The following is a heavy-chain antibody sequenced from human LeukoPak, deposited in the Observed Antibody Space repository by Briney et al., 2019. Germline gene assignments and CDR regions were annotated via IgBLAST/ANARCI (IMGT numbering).Heavy chain of an antibody. V-gene: IGHV3-23*01. D-gene: IGHD2-2*01. CDR2: ISGSAGST. J-gene: IGHJ4*02. CDR1: GFTFKNYF. CDR3: AKDPRMYQLTNPSDY. Sequence: GGSLRLSCAASGFTFKNYFMTWVRQAPGKGLEWVSTISGSAGSTYYADFVKGRFTISRDNSKNTLYLQMNSLRAEDTALYYCAKDPRMYQLTNPSDYWGQGTLVTVSS.